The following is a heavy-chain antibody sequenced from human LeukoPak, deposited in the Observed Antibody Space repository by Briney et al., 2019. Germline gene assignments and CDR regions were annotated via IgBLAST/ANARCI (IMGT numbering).Heavy chain of an antibody. CDR3: ARDRHFDL. Sequence: GRSLRLSCAASGFTFSSYPMHWVRQAPGKGLEWVALISYDGSNKYYADSVKGRFTISRDNSKNTLYLQMNSLTAEDTAVYYCARDRHFDLWGRGTLVTVSS. CDR1: GFTFSSYP. V-gene: IGHV3-30-3*01. CDR2: ISYDGSNK. J-gene: IGHJ2*01.